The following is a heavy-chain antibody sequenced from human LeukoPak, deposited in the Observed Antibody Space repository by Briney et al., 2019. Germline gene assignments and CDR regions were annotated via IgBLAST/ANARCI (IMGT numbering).Heavy chain of an antibody. CDR3: ASARDIVPLLDY. V-gene: IGHV1-69*13. D-gene: IGHD2-8*01. CDR1: GGTFSSYA. J-gene: IGHJ4*02. CDR2: IIPIFGTA. Sequence: ASVKVSCKASGGTFSSYAISWVRLAPGQGLEWMGGIIPIFGTANYAQKFQGRVTITADESTSTAYMELSSLRSEDTAVYYCASARDIVPLLDYWGQGTLVTVSS.